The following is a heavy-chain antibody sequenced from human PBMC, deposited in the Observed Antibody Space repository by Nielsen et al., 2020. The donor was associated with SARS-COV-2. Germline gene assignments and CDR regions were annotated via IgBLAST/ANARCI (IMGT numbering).Heavy chain of an antibody. V-gene: IGHV5-10-1*01. D-gene: IGHD3-22*01. CDR2: IDPSDSYT. Sequence: KVSCKGSGYSFTSYWISWVRQMPGKGLEWMGRIDPSDSYTNYSPSFQGHVTISADKSISTAYLQWSSLKASDTAMYYCARHVGGYSMIVVVEWGSGVDVWGQGTTVTVSS. J-gene: IGHJ6*02. CDR1: GYSFTSYW. CDR3: ARHVGGYSMIVVVEWGSGVDV.